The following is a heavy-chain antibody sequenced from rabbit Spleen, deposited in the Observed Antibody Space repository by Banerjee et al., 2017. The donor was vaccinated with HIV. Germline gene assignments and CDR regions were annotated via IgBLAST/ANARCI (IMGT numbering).Heavy chain of an antibody. Sequence: QSLEESGGDLVKPGASLTLTCTASGFSFSSSYYMCWVRQAPGKGLEWIACIYGGRSGTTYYASWAKGRVTISKTSSTTVTLQMTSLTAADTATYFCARDSIYAGYAGYGYFYFNLWGPGTLVTVS. D-gene: IGHD8-1*01. CDR2: IYGGRSGTT. CDR3: ARDSIYAGYAGYGYFYFNL. CDR1: GFSFSSSYY. V-gene: IGHV1S40*01. J-gene: IGHJ4*01.